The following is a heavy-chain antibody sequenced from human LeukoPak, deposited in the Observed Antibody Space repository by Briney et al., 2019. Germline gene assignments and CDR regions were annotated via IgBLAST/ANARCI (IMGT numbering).Heavy chain of an antibody. V-gene: IGHV1-69*13. CDR3: ARGTLYWNYMDV. J-gene: IGHJ6*03. CDR1: GGTFSSYA. CDR2: IIPIFGTA. Sequence: SVKVSCKASGGTFSSYAISWVRQAPGQGLEWMGGIIPIFGTANYAQKFQGRVTITADESTSTAYTELSSLRSEDTAVYYCARGTLYWNYMDVWGKGTTVTVSS. D-gene: IGHD1-1*01.